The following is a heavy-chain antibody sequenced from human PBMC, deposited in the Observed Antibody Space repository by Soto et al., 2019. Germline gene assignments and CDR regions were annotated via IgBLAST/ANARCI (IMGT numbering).Heavy chain of an antibody. CDR3: AIGYQGYCSGGSCPEGWRFDP. J-gene: IGHJ5*02. CDR2: INTYNGNT. CDR1: GYTFTNYG. V-gene: IGHV1-18*01. D-gene: IGHD2-15*01. Sequence: ASVKVSCKASGYTFTNYGISWVRQAPGQGLEWMGWINTYNGNTNHAQKLQGRVTMTTDTSTSTAYMELSSLRSEDTAVYYCAIGYQGYCSGGSCPEGWRFDPWGQGTLVTV.